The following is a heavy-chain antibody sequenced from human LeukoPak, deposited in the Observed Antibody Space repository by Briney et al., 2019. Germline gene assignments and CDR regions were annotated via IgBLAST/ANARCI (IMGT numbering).Heavy chain of an antibody. J-gene: IGHJ4*02. D-gene: IGHD2-2*01. V-gene: IGHV4-34*01. Sequence: SETLSLTCALYVVSFSVYYWSCIRDPPGRGLEWIGEITHSGSTNYTPSLKSRVTISVDTSKNQFSLKLSSVTAAETAVYYCAKGVKDVGDCSSTSCLLPLAARFRYFDYWGQGTLVTVSS. CDR3: AKGVKDVGDCSSTSCLLPLAARFRYFDY. CDR1: VVSFSVYY. CDR2: ITHSGST.